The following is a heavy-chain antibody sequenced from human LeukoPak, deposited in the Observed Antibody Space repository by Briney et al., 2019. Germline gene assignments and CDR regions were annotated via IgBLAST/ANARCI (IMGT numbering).Heavy chain of an antibody. CDR3: ARDSSGWTHGMDV. D-gene: IGHD6-19*01. CDR2: ISSSSSYI. CDR1: GFTFSSYS. V-gene: IGHV3-21*01. Sequence: GGSLRLSCAASGFTFSSYSMNWVRQAPGKGLEWVSSISSSSSYIYYADSVKGRFIISRDNAKNSLYLQMNSLRAEDTAVYYCARDSSGWTHGMDVWGQGTTVTVSS. J-gene: IGHJ6*02.